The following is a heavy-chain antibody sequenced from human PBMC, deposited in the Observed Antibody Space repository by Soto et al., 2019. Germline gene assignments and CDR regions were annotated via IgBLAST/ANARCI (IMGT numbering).Heavy chain of an antibody. J-gene: IGHJ6*02. CDR3: ARDWPDTDCGGDCPLGYYYHGMAV. D-gene: IGHD2-21*02. V-gene: IGHV1-46*02. CDR2: INPSNGFT. CDR1: GFTFNTYY. Sequence: QVQLVQSGAELKKPGASVSLSCNASGFTFNTYYLHWVRQSPGEGLQWMGVINPSNGFTRYPQKCQGRVTMTDDTSTKTVYCELSGMKSEYTAVYFCARDWPDTDCGGDCPLGYYYHGMAVWGQGNAVTVSS.